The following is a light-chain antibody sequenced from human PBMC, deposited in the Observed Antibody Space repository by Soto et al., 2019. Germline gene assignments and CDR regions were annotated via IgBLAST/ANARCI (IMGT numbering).Light chain of an antibody. CDR2: GAS. Sequence: EIGVYQSAAALSVSTGERAALSCRASQSVSSDLAWYHQKPGQAPRLLIYGASTRATGIPARFSGSGSGTEFTLTINSLQSEDFALYYCQQYNNWPRPFGQGTKVDIK. CDR1: QSVSSD. J-gene: IGKJ1*01. CDR3: QQYNNWPRP. V-gene: IGKV3-15*01.